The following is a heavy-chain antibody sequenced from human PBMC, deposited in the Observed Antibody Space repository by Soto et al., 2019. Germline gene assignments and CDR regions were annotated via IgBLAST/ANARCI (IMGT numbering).Heavy chain of an antibody. CDR3: AKETFGVGWTLDF. J-gene: IGHJ4*02. V-gene: IGHV3-23*01. Sequence: QLLESGGGLVQPGGSRRLSCAASGFNFGDYTMTWVRQAPGKGLVWISTISGGGGNSYYADVVKGRFTITRDNSKNTLYLQMSRLKGEDTALYYCAKETFGVGWTLDFWGQGTLVTVSS. CDR1: GFNFGDYT. CDR2: ISGGGGNS. D-gene: IGHD6-19*01.